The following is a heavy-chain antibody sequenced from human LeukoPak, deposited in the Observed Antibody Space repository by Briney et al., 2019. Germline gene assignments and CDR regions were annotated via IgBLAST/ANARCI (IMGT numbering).Heavy chain of an antibody. D-gene: IGHD6-13*01. CDR1: GFTFSSYE. J-gene: IGHJ6*02. V-gene: IGHV3-48*03. CDR2: ISSSGSTI. Sequence: GGSLRLSCAASGFTFSSYEMNWVRQAPGKGLEWVSYISSSGSTIYYADSVKGRFTISRDNAKNSLYLQMNSLRAEDTAVYYCARLGIAAAGIYYGMDVWGQGTTVTVSS. CDR3: ARLGIAAAGIYYGMDV.